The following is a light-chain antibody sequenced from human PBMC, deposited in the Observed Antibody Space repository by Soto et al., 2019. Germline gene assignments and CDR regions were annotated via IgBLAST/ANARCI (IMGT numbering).Light chain of an antibody. V-gene: IGLV2-14*01. CDR1: NSDVGGYNY. Sequence: QSALTRPASVSGSPGQSITISCTGTNSDVGGYNYVSWFQQHPDKAPKLIIYEVSNRPSGVSNRFSGSKSGNTASLTISGLQAEDEADYYCSSYRSTSTLGVFGTGTKLTVL. J-gene: IGLJ1*01. CDR2: EVS. CDR3: SSYRSTSTLGV.